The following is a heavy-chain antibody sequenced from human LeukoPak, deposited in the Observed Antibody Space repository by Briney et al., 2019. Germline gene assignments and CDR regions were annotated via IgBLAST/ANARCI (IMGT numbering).Heavy chain of an antibody. CDR3: ARDCSGGSCYSF. CDR2: INWKGGST. CDR1: GFTFDDYG. Sequence: GGSLRLSCAVSGFTFDDYGMRWVRQAPGKGLEWVSGINWKGGSTGYADSVKGRFTISRDNAKNYLYLQMNSLRAEDTALYYCARDCSGGSCYSFWGQGTLVTVSS. V-gene: IGHV3-20*04. J-gene: IGHJ4*02. D-gene: IGHD2-15*01.